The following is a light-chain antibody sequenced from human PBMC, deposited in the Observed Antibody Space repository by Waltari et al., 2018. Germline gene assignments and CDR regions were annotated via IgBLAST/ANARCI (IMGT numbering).Light chain of an antibody. V-gene: IGKV1-39*01. CDR3: QQSYSTLPLT. CDR1: QSISSY. Sequence: DIQMTQSPSSLSVSVGDRVTITCRAGQSISSYLNWYQQKPGKAPKLLIYAASSLQSGVPSRFSGSGSGTDFTLTISSLQPEDFATYYCQQSYSTLPLTFGGGTKVEIK. J-gene: IGKJ4*01. CDR2: AAS.